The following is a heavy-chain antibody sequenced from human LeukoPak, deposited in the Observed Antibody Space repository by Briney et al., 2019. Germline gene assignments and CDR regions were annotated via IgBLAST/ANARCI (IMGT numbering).Heavy chain of an antibody. V-gene: IGHV3-30*01. D-gene: IGHD4-17*01. CDR3: ARESAVTMADYGMDV. J-gene: IGHJ6*02. Sequence: SVKGRFTISRDNSKNTLYLQMNSLRVEDTAVYYCARESAVTMADYGMDVRGQGTTVTVSS.